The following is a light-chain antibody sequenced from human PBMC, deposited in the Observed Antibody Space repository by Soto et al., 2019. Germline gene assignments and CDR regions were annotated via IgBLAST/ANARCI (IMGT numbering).Light chain of an antibody. Sequence: EIVLTQSPGTLSLSPGERATLSCRASQSVSSSYLAWYQQKPGQAPRLLIYGASSRATGIPDRFSGSGSGTDFTLTISRLEPEDFAVYYCQQYGSSPPVHLTFGGGTKVEIK. J-gene: IGKJ4*01. V-gene: IGKV3-20*01. CDR2: GAS. CDR3: QQYGSSPPVHLT. CDR1: QSVSSSY.